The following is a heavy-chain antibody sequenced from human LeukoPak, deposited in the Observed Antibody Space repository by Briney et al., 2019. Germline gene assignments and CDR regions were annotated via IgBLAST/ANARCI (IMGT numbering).Heavy chain of an antibody. J-gene: IGHJ3*01. V-gene: IGHV3-33*01. D-gene: IGHD3-10*02. Sequence: TGGSLRLSCAASGFSFSNSGMHWVRQAPGKGLEWVAVIWYDGSNEYYADAVKGRFTISRDNSKNTVHLQMNSLRVEDTPVYYCAREISMFVNAFDLWGQGTLVTVTS. CDR3: AREISMFVNAFDL. CDR2: IWYDGSNE. CDR1: GFSFSNSG.